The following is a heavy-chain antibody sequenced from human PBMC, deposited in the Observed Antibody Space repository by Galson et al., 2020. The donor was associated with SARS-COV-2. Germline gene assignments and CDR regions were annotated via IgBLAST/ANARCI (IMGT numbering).Heavy chain of an antibody. CDR1: GGSISSSSYY. D-gene: IGHD4-17*01. Sequence: ETSETLSLTCTVSGGSISSSSYYWGWIRQPPGKGLEWIGSIYYSGSTYYNPSLKSRVTISVDTSKNQFSLKLSSVTAADTAVYYCARLSPELVYGDYSDYWGQGTLVTVSS. CDR3: ARLSPELVYGDYSDY. CDR2: IYYSGST. V-gene: IGHV4-39*01. J-gene: IGHJ4*02.